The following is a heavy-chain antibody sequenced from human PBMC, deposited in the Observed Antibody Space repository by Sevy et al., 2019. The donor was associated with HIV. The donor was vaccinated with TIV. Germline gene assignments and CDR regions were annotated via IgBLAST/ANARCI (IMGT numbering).Heavy chain of an antibody. J-gene: IGHJ3*02. Sequence: GGSLRLSCEVSGFTFSNYYMTWIRQAPGKGLEWVSYLSNSSSDINYADSVKGRFTISRDNAKNSLYLQMNSLRAEDTAVYYCAREGIVSPDAFDIWGQGTMVTVSS. CDR2: LSNSSSDI. V-gene: IGHV3-11*05. CDR3: AREGIVSPDAFDI. CDR1: GFTFSNYY. D-gene: IGHD2-15*01.